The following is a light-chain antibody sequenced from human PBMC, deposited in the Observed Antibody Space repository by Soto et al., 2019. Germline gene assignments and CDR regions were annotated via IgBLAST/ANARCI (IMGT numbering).Light chain of an antibody. CDR3: QEYGCSPPIS. CDR1: QSVSSSY. V-gene: IGKV3-20*01. J-gene: IGKJ5*01. CDR2: GAS. Sequence: EIVLTQSPGTLSLSPGERATLSCRASQSVSSSYLAWYQQKPGRAPRLLIYGASSRATGIPDRFRGSGSGAYCSLTINRPELKVFGVYYWQEYGCSPPISFGQGTRLLSK.